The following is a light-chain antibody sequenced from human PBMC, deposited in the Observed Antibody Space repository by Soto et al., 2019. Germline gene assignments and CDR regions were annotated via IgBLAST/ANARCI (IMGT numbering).Light chain of an antibody. CDR3: CSYAGSYTYV. J-gene: IGLJ1*01. CDR1: RSDVGTYNY. CDR2: EVS. V-gene: IGLV2-11*01. Sequence: QSVLTQPRSVSGSPGQSVTISCTGSRSDVGTYNYVSWYQRHPGKVPKLLIYEVSNRPSGVSHRFSGSKSGNTASLTISGLQAGDDADYFCCSYAGSYTYVFGTETKLTVL.